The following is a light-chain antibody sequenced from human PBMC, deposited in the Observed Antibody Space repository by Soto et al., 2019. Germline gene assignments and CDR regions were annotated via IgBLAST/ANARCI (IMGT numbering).Light chain of an antibody. CDR3: QTWDTGTVV. CDR1: SGHSRYA. J-gene: IGLJ2*01. Sequence: QLVLTQSPSASASLGASVKLTCTLSSGHSRYAIAWHQQQPEKGPRYLMKLNSDGSHSKRDGIPDRFSGSSSGADRYLTISSFQSEDEADYYCQTWDTGTVVFGGGTKLTVL. V-gene: IGLV4-69*01. CDR2: LNSDGSH.